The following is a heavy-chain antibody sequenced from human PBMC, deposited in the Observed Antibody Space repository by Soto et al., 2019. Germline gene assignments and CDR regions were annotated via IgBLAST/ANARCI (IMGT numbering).Heavy chain of an antibody. CDR3: ARDSVAVTTGISGY. Sequence: GASVKVSCKASGYTFTSYSISWVRQAPGQGLEWMGWISAYNGNTKYAQKFQGRVTMTTDTSTSTAYMELRSLRSDDTAVYYCARDSVAVTTGISGYWGQGTLVTVSS. CDR1: GYTFTSYS. CDR2: ISAYNGNT. J-gene: IGHJ4*02. V-gene: IGHV1-18*04. D-gene: IGHD4-4*01.